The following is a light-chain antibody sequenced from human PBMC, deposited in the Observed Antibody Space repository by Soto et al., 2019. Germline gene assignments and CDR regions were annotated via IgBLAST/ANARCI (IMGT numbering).Light chain of an antibody. V-gene: IGLV2-8*01. J-gene: IGLJ3*02. CDR3: SSYAGSNNWV. CDR1: SSDVGDYNY. CDR2: EVN. Sequence: QSVLTQPPSASGSPGQSVTISCTGNSSDVGDYNYVSWYQQHPGKAPKLMIYEVNKRPSGVPDRFSGSKSGNTASLTVSGLQAEDESDYYCSSYAGSNNWVFGGGTKLTVL.